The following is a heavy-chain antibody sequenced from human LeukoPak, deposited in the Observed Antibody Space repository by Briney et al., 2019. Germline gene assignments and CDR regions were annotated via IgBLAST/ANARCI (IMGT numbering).Heavy chain of an antibody. J-gene: IGHJ4*02. Sequence: PGGSLRLSCAASGFTFGDHYIDWVRQAPGKGLEWVGRSRNKANSYTTEYAASVKGRFAISRDDATNSVFLQMNSLKTEDTAVYYCVRVKYSSGSFAFDYWGQGALVTVSS. CDR2: SRNKANSYTT. CDR1: GFTFGDHY. CDR3: VRVKYSSGSFAFDY. V-gene: IGHV3-72*01. D-gene: IGHD3-22*01.